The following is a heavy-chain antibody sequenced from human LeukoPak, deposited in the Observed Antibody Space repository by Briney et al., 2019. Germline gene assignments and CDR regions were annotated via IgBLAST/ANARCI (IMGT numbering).Heavy chain of an antibody. CDR1: GFTFGDYA. CDR3: TRGSDTVFGVARDGFDF. V-gene: IGHV3-49*03. D-gene: IGHD3-3*01. J-gene: IGHJ4*02. Sequence: PGGSLRLSCRTSGFTFGDYAMSWLRQVPGKGLEWVGFIRSKAYGGTTEYAASVKGRFTISGDDSESIAYLQMNSLKTEDTAVYYCTRGSDTVFGVARDGFDFWGQGTLVTVSS. CDR2: IRSKAYGGTT.